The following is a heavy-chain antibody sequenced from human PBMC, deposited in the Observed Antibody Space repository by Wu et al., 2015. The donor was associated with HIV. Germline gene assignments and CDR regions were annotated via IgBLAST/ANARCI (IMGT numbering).Heavy chain of an antibody. V-gene: IGHV1-69*05. J-gene: IGHJ4*02. CDR3: AREGAYSSGWYSYFDY. Sequence: QVQLLQSGAEVKNPGSSVRVSCKASGATFTSYALSWVRQAPGQGLEWMGRIIPIFGTANYAQKFQGRVTITTDESTSTAYMELSSLRSEDTAVYYCAREGAYSSGWYSYFDYWGQGTLVTVSS. CDR1: GATFTSYA. D-gene: IGHD6-19*01. CDR2: IIPIFGTA.